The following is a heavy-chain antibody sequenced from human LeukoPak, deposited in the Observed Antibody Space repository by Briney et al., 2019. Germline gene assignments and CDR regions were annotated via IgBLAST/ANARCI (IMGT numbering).Heavy chain of an antibody. CDR1: GFTFSSYS. D-gene: IGHD4-17*01. CDR3: ARGTVTTVSYYYYYMDV. V-gene: IGHV3-48*01. J-gene: IGHJ6*03. Sequence: PGGSLRLSCAASGFTFSSYSMNWVRQAPGKGLEWASYISSSSSTIYYADSVKGRFTISRDNAKNSLYLQMTSLRAEDTAVYYCARGTVTTVSYYYYYMDVWGKGTTVTVSS. CDR2: ISSSSSTI.